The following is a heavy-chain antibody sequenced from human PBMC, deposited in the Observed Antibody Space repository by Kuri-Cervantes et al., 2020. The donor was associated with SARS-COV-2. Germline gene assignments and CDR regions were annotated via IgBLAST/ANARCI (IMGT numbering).Heavy chain of an antibody. D-gene: IGHD4-23*01. J-gene: IGHJ1*01. CDR2: IYYNGVT. Sequence: LRLACSVSGGSIRSGSYYCHWIRHRPGKGLEWIGNIYYNGVTYYNPSLKSRVTISVETSKNQFSLKLSSMTAADTAVYSCATDKPSYGGNGYLQLWGQGTLVTVSS. CDR1: GGSIRSGSYY. V-gene: IGHV4-31*03. CDR3: ATDKPSYGGNGYLQL.